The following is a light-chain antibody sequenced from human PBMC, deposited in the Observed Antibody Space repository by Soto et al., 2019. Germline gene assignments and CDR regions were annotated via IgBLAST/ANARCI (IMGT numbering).Light chain of an antibody. Sequence: EIVMTQSPATLSVSPGERATLSCRPSQSVSSNLAWYQQKPGQAPSLLIYGASTRATGTPARFSGSGSGTEFTLTISSLQSEDFAVYYCQQYIRWPLTFGGGTKVEIK. CDR2: GAS. V-gene: IGKV3-15*01. CDR1: QSVSSN. CDR3: QQYIRWPLT. J-gene: IGKJ4*01.